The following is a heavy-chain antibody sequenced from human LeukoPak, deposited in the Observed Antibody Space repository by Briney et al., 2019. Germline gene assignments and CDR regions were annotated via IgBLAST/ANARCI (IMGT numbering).Heavy chain of an antibody. CDR3: VKDPQMYTGSYSYYLDY. D-gene: IGHD1-26*01. CDR1: GFSFSSHD. Sequence: GGSLRLSCATSGFSFSSHDMNWVRQAPGKGLEWVSSITGSSTSIEYADSVEGRFTISRDNFKSTLYLQMSSLRAEDTAIYYCVKDPQMYTGSYSYYLDYWGQGILVTVSS. CDR2: ITGSSTSI. V-gene: IGHV3-21*01. J-gene: IGHJ4*02.